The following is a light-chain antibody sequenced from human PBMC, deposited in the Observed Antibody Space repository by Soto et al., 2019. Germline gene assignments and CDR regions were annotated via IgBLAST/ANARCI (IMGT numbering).Light chain of an antibody. Sequence: IGVTQSPCTLSLSQGERATLSCRASQTFTSGFLAWYQQKPGQAPRLLIYGASSRATGIPDRFSGSGSGTDFTLTISRLEPEDFAVYYCQQYVSSGTFGQGTKVDIK. J-gene: IGKJ1*01. CDR1: QTFTSGF. V-gene: IGKV3-20*01. CDR3: QQYVSSGT. CDR2: GAS.